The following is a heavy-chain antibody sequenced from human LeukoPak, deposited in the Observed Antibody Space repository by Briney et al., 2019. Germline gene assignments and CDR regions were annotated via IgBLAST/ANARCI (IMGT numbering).Heavy chain of an antibody. CDR1: GGSISRSTYY. Sequence: PSEALSLTCTGSGGSISRSTYYWVWIRQPPGRGLEWIGCIYDSGSTYYNPSLKSRVTLSVDTSKNQFSLKLSSATAADTAVYYCARHKYPAPSDNYWGQGTLVTVSS. V-gene: IGHV4-39*01. D-gene: IGHD2-2*01. CDR3: ARHKYPAPSDNY. CDR2: IYDSGST. J-gene: IGHJ4*02.